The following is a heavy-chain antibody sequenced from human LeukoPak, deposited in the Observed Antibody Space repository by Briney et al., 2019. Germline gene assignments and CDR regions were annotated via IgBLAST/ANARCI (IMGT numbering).Heavy chain of an antibody. D-gene: IGHD6-19*01. CDR3: ARDTPRAGSGWSGFDY. Sequence: ASVKVSCKASGYTFTGYYMHWVRQAPGQGLEWMGWINPNSGGTNYAQKFQGRVTMTRDTSISTAYMELSRLRSDDTAVYYCARDTPRAGSGWSGFDYWGQGTLVTVSS. CDR2: INPNSGGT. CDR1: GYTFTGYY. V-gene: IGHV1-2*02. J-gene: IGHJ4*02.